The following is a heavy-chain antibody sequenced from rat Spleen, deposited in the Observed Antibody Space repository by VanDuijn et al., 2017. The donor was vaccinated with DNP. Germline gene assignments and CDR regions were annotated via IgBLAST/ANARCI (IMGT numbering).Heavy chain of an antibody. J-gene: IGHJ2*01. V-gene: IGHV2-32*01. Sequence: QVQLKESGPGLVQPSQTLSLTCTVSGFSLTSYHVSWVRQPPGKGLEWLGVIWTSGGTASNSLLTSRLSITRDTSKSQVFLKINSLQTEDAATYFCARELTMVGFDNWGQGVMVTVSS. D-gene: IGHD1-12*02. CDR2: IWTSGGT. CDR3: ARELTMVGFDN. CDR1: GFSLTSYH.